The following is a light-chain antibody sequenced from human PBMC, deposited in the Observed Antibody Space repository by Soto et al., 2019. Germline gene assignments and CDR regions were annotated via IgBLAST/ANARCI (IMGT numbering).Light chain of an antibody. J-gene: IGKJ5*01. CDR2: DAS. Sequence: DIQMTQSPSTLSASVGERATISCRASQCIDSFLAWYQQKPAKDPPYLLFDASSLYGGVPLRFSGSGSGTEFSLPITSLQPDDSATYYCLQYSGSSYTFGQGTRLEIK. CDR3: LQYSGSSYT. CDR1: QCIDSF. V-gene: IGKV1-5*01.